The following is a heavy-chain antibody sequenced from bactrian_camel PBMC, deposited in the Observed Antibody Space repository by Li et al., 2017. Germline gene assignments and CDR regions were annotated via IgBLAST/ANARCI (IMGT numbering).Heavy chain of an antibody. D-gene: IGHD3*01. J-gene: IGHJ4*01. CDR3: AANSRSFGCPARALTVDAFTD. CDR2: IYTRDGRT. V-gene: IGHV3S61*01. CDR1: GYAYKEYC. Sequence: QVQLVESGGGLVQPGGSLRLSCAVSGYAYKEYCIGWSRQAPGKKREGVAFIYTRDGRTYYADSVKGRLAISQDNAKNMLYLQMNSLKPEDTAMYYCAANSRSFGCPARALTVDAFTDWGQGTQVTVS.